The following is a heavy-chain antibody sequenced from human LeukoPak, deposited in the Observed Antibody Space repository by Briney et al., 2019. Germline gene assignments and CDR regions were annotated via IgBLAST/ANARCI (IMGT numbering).Heavy chain of an antibody. CDR3: ARGEVEHVGATLAFDY. V-gene: IGHV1-2*02. Sequence: ASVKVSCKASGYTFTGYYMHWVRQAPGQGLEWMGWINPNSGGTNYAQKFQGSVTMTRDTSISTAYMELSRLRSDDTAVYYCARGEVEHVGATLAFDYWGQGTLVTVSS. CDR1: GYTFTGYY. J-gene: IGHJ4*02. CDR2: INPNSGGT. D-gene: IGHD1-26*01.